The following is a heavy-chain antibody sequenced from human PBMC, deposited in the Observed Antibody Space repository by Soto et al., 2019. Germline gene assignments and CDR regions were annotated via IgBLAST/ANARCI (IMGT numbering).Heavy chain of an antibody. CDR1: GYTFTIYY. CDR3: ARDPTSYDFWSGYYTPREYYYMDV. V-gene: IGHV1-46*03. D-gene: IGHD3-3*01. CDR2: INPSGGST. Sequence: ASVKVSCKASGYTFTIYYMHWVRQAPGQGLEWMGIINPSGGSTSYAQKFQGRVTMTRDTSTSTVYMELSSLRSEDTAVYYCARDPTSYDFWSGYYTPREYYYMDVWGKGTTVTSP. J-gene: IGHJ6*03.